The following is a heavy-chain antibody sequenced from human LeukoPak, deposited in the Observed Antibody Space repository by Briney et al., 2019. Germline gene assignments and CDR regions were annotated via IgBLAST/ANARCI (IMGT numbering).Heavy chain of an antibody. CDR3: ARAFSPSYYDSSGNNYYFDY. CDR2: IIPILGIA. V-gene: IGHV1-69*04. CDR1: GGTFSSYA. Sequence: GASVKVSCKASGGTFSSYAISWVRQAPGQGLGWMGRIIPILGIANYAQKFQGRVTITADKSTSTAYMELSSLRSEDTAVYYCARAFSPSYYDSSGNNYYFDYWGQGTLVTVSS. D-gene: IGHD3-22*01. J-gene: IGHJ4*02.